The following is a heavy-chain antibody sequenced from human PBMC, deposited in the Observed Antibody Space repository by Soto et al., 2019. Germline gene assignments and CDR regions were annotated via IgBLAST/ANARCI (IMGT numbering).Heavy chain of an antibody. CDR3: ARWTGDCRGDSCHFDS. J-gene: IGHJ4*02. Sequence: GGSLRLSCVASGFTFSGHGMHWVRQAPGKGLEWVALIWYDGSNQDYADSVKGRFTISRDNPKNTLYLQMNSLRVEDTAVYYCARWTGDCRGDSCHFDSWGQGTLVTVSS. CDR1: GFTFSGHG. D-gene: IGHD2-15*01. CDR2: IWYDGSNQ. V-gene: IGHV3-33*01.